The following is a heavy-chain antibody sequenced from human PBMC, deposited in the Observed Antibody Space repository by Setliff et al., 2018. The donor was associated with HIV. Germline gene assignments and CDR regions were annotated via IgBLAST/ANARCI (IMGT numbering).Heavy chain of an antibody. V-gene: IGHV1-24*01. D-gene: IGHD3-10*01. CDR1: GYTLSELS. J-gene: IGHJ2*01. CDR3: AASISSRHYYGSAL. Sequence: ASVKVSCKISGYTLSELSMHWVRQAPGKGLEWMVGFNPEEGKTIYAQKFQGRVTMTEDTSTDTAFMDLNNLRSEEPAVYYCAASISSRHYYGSALWGRGTLVTVSS. CDR2: FNPEEGKT.